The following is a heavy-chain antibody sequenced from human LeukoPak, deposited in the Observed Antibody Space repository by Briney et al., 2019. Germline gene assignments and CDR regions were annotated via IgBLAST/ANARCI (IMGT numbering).Heavy chain of an antibody. Sequence: SQTLSLTCAISGDSVSNNIATWNWVRQSPSRGLEWLGRTYYRSRWGNDYAISVKSRIAINPDTSRNQFSLQLNSVTPEDTAVYYCVRDSDDSYWALDFWGQGTPVTVSS. CDR3: VRDSDDSYWALDF. D-gene: IGHD2-21*02. CDR2: TYYRSRWGN. J-gene: IGHJ4*02. CDR1: GDSVSNNIAT. V-gene: IGHV6-1*01.